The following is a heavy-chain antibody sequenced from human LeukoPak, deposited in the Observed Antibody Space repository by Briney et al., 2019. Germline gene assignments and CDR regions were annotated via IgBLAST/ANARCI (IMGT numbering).Heavy chain of an antibody. J-gene: IGHJ4*02. CDR1: GFDISTQW. CDR3: ARGKLDFAF. D-gene: IGHD3-9*01. V-gene: IGHV3-7*01. CDR2: IKEDGNEK. Sequence: GGSLRLSCAASGFDISTQWMSWVRQAPGKGLEWGANIKEDGNEKYYVDSVKGRFTISRDNAKNAVYLQMNSLTAEDTAVYYYARGKLDFAFWGQGTLVTVSS.